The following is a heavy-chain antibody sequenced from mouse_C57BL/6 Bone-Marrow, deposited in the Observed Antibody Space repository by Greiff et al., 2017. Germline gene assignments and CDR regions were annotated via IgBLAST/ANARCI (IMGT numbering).Heavy chain of an antibody. V-gene: IGHV1-55*01. CDR2: IYPGSGST. J-gene: IGHJ3*01. Sequence: QVQLQQPGAELVKPGASVKLSCKASGYTFTSYWITWVKQRPGQGLAWIGGIYPGSGSTNYNEKFKSKATLTVDTSSSTAYMQLSSLTSEDSAVYYCARGPDYGSSYWFAYWGQGTLVTVSA. CDR3: ARGPDYGSSYWFAY. D-gene: IGHD1-1*01. CDR1: GYTFTSYW.